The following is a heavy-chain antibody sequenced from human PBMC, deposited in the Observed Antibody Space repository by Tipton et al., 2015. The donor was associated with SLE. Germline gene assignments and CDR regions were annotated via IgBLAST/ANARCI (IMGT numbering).Heavy chain of an antibody. J-gene: IGHJ6*03. CDR2: IYYSGST. CDR3: ARGSPARSGYYYYYYMDV. CDR1: GDSITYYY. D-gene: IGHD2-2*01. Sequence: TLSLTCTVSGDSITYYYWSWIRQPPGKGLEWIGYIYYSGSTNYNPSLKSRVTISVDTSKNQFSLKLSSVTAADTAVYYCARGSPARSGYYYYYYMDVWGKGTTVTVSS. V-gene: IGHV4-59*01.